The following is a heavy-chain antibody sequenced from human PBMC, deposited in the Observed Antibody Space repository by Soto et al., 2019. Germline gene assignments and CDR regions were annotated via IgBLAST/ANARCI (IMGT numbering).Heavy chain of an antibody. CDR3: AGDGDCVSSSCSSLPDV. CDR1: GFTFSSYG. D-gene: IGHD2-21*01. V-gene: IGHV3-48*02. CDR2: ISKSGTTT. J-gene: IGHJ6*02. Sequence: EVQLVESGGDLVQPGGSLRLSCVASGFTFSSYGMNWVRQGPGKGLEWLSSISKSGTTTYYADSVKGRFTISRDNAKNXXCLQMDKLRHEDLAVYYCAGDGDCVSSSCSSLPDVWGQGTTVTVSS.